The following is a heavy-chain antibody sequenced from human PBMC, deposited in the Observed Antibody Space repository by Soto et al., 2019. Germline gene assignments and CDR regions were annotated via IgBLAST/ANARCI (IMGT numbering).Heavy chain of an antibody. J-gene: IGHJ4*02. Sequence: SETLSLTCTVSGGSISSGDYYWSWIRQPPGKGLEWIGYIYYSGSTYYNPSLKSRVTISVDTSKNQFSLKLSSVTAADTAVYYCARELYYSIGIIDYWGQGTLVTVSS. CDR1: GGSISSGDYY. CDR3: ARELYYSIGIIDY. CDR2: IYYSGST. V-gene: IGHV4-30-4*01. D-gene: IGHD6-19*01.